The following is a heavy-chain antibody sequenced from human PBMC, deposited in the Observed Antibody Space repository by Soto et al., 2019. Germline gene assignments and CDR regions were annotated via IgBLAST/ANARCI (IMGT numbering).Heavy chain of an antibody. CDR1: GYSFTSYW. CDR3: ARHPIYGSGSYSPFDY. D-gene: IGHD3-10*01. V-gene: IGHV5-10-1*01. J-gene: IGHJ4*02. Sequence: PGESLKISCKGSGYSFTSYWISWVRQMPGKGLEWMGRIDPSDSYTNYSPSFQGHVTISADKSVSTAYLQWSGLKASDTAMYYCARHPIYGSGSYSPFDYWGQGTLVTVSS. CDR2: IDPSDSYT.